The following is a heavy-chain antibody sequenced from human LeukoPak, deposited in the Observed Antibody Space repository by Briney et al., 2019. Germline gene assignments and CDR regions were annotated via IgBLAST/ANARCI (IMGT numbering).Heavy chain of an antibody. Sequence: GASVKVSCKASGYTFTGYYMHWVRQAPGQGLEWMGWINPNSGGTNYAQKFQGRVTMTRDTSISTAYMELSRLRSDDTAVYYCARGLAGVVGYSEDFDYWGQGTLVTVSS. CDR3: ARGLAGVVGYSEDFDY. CDR2: INPNSGGT. J-gene: IGHJ4*02. CDR1: GYTFTGYY. D-gene: IGHD3-22*01. V-gene: IGHV1-2*02.